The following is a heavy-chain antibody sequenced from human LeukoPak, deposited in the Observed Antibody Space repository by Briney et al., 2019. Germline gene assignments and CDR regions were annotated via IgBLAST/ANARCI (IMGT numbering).Heavy chain of an antibody. D-gene: IGHD3-3*01. V-gene: IGHV1-2*02. Sequence: ASVKVSCKASGYTFTGYYMHWVRQAPGQGLEWMGWINPNSGGTNYAQKFQGMVAVTRNTSISTAYTEQSKLRSDGTAVYYCARRNYDFWSGYPNWFDPWGQGTLVTVSS. J-gene: IGHJ5*02. CDR1: GYTFTGYY. CDR2: INPNSGGT. CDR3: ARRNYDFWSGYPNWFDP.